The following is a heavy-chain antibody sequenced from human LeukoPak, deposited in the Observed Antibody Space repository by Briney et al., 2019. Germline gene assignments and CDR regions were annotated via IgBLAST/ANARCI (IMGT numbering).Heavy chain of an antibody. CDR2: ISGSGGST. D-gene: IGHD3-22*01. Sequence: GASLRLSCAASGFTFSSYAMSWVRQSPGEGLEWVSAISGSGGSTYYADSVKGRFTISRDNSKNTLYLQMNSLRAEDTAVYYCAKDRDYYDSSGGAFDIWGQGAMVTVSS. CDR1: GFTFSSYA. J-gene: IGHJ3*02. V-gene: IGHV3-23*01. CDR3: AKDRDYYDSSGGAFDI.